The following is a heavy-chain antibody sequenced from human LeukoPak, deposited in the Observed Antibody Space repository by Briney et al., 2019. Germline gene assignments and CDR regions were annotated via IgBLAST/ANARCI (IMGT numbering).Heavy chain of an antibody. V-gene: IGHV3-33*01. CDR1: GFTFSGYG. D-gene: IGHD5-24*01. CDR3: ARGSEMATIGSMDV. CDR2: IWYDGSNK. Sequence: GGSLRLSCAASGFTFSGYGMHWVRQAPGKGLEWVAVIWYDGSNKYYADSVKGRFTISRDNSKNTLYLQMNSLRAEDTAVYYCARGSEMATIGSMDVWGQGTTVTVSS. J-gene: IGHJ6*02.